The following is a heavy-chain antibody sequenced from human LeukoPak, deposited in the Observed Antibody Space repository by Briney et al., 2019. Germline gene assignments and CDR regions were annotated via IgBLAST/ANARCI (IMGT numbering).Heavy chain of an antibody. CDR2: IYPGDSDT. J-gene: IGHJ5*02. CDR1: GYSFTSYW. V-gene: IGHV5-51*01. D-gene: IGHD2-2*01. CDR3: ARRGYCSSTSCYGDYNWFDP. Sequence: GESLKISCKGSGYSFTSYWIGWVRPMPGKGLEWMGIIYPGDSDTRYSPSFQGQVTISADKSISTAYLQWSSLKASDTAMYYCARRGYCSSTSCYGDYNWFDPWGQGTLVTV.